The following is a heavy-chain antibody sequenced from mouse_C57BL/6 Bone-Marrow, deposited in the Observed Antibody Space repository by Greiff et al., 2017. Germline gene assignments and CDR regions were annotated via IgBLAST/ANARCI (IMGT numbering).Heavy chain of an antibody. J-gene: IGHJ4*01. CDR1: GYAFSSYW. CDR3: ASSGRCYDYAMDY. CDR2: IYPGDGDT. D-gene: IGHD3-1*01. Sequence: VQLVESGAELVKPGASVKISCKASGYAFSSYWMNWVKQRPGKGLEWIGQIYPGDGDTNYNGKFKGKATLTADKSSSTAYLQLSSLTSEDSAVYFCASSGRCYDYAMDYWGQGTSVTVSS. V-gene: IGHV1-80*01.